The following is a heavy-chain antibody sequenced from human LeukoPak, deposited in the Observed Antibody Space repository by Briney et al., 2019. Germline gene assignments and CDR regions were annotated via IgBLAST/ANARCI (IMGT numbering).Heavy chain of an antibody. J-gene: IGHJ4*02. CDR1: GFTFSSYA. CDR2: ISASGGST. V-gene: IGHV3-23*01. D-gene: IGHD5-18*01. Sequence: GGSLRLSCAASGFTFSSYAMSWVRQAPGKGLEWVSTISASGGSTYYADSVKGRFTISRDNSKNTLYLQMNSLRAEDTVVYYCANRFSYGPNEYFDYWGQGTLVIVSS. CDR3: ANRFSYGPNEYFDY.